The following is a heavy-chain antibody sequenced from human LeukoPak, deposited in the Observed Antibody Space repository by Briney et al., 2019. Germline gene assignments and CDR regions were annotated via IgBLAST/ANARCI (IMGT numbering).Heavy chain of an antibody. CDR1: GGSISSYY. D-gene: IGHD5-18*01. CDR3: ARSTSGYSYGYAY. Sequence: PSETLSLTCTVSGGSISSYYWSWIRQPPGKGLEWIGYIYHSGSTNYNPSLKSRVTISVDTSKNQFSLKLSSVTAADTAVYYCARSTSGYSYGYAYWGQGTLVTVSS. CDR2: IYHSGST. V-gene: IGHV4-59*01. J-gene: IGHJ4*02.